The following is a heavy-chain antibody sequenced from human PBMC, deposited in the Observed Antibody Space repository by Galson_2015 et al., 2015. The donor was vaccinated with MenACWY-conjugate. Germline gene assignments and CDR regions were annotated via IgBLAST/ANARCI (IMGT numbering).Heavy chain of an antibody. Sequence: ATLSLACPVSGGSIGMPNYYWGWIRRAPGRGLEWIESICYRGSTWYNPFLRSLVTISVDTSKNQCSLKLSSVTAAETAVYSCARSFDPGNSRDGFTKYYFDYWGQGTLVTVSS. V-gene: IGHV4-39*07. CDR3: ARSFDPGNSRDGFTKYYFDY. CDR1: GGSIGMPNYY. J-gene: IGHJ4*02. D-gene: IGHD5-24*01. CDR2: ICYRGST.